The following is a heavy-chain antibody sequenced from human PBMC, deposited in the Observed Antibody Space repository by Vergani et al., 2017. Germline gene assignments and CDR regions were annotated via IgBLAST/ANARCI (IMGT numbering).Heavy chain of an antibody. D-gene: IGHD1-26*01. J-gene: IGHJ6*02. V-gene: IGHV3-21*01. Sequence: EVQLVESGGGLVKPGGSLRLSCAASGFTFSSYSMNWVRQAPGKGLEWVSSISSSSSYIYYADSVKGRFTISRDNAKNSLYLQMNSLRAEDTAVYYCARDYLHYLHYYYGMDVWGQGTTVTVSS. CDR1: GFTFSSYS. CDR3: ARDYLHYLHYYYGMDV. CDR2: ISSSSSYI.